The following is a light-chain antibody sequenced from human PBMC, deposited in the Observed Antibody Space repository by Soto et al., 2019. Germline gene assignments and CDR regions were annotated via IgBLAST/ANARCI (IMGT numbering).Light chain of an antibody. Sequence: DIQMTQSPSSLSGSVGDRVTITCRASQSIGSYLNWYQQIPGKAPKLLIYAASSLQSGVPSRFSGSGSGTDFTLTISSLQPEDFAAYYCQQSDSTPWTFGQGTKVEIK. CDR3: QQSDSTPWT. J-gene: IGKJ1*01. CDR2: AAS. V-gene: IGKV1-39*01. CDR1: QSIGSY.